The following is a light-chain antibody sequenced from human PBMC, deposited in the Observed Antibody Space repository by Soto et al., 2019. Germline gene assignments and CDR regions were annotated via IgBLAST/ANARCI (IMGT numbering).Light chain of an antibody. CDR1: QSVGSNY. Sequence: EIVLTQSPATLSLSPGERATLSCRASQSVGSNYLSWYQQKPGQAPRLLIYGASSRATGIPDRFSGSGSATDFTLTISRLGAEDFAVYYCQQYCCSPRTFGQGTKVEVK. CDR2: GAS. CDR3: QQYCCSPRT. V-gene: IGKV3-20*01. J-gene: IGKJ1*01.